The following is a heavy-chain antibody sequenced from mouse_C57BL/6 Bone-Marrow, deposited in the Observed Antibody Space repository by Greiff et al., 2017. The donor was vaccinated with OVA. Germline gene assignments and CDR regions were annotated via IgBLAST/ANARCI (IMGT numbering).Heavy chain of an antibody. D-gene: IGHD2-2*01. CDR3: ARSRGYDETWCAY. J-gene: IGHJ3*01. V-gene: IGHV1-63*01. CDR2: IYPGGGYT. Sequence: VQRVESGAELVRPGTSVKMSCKASGYTFTNYWIGWATQRPGHGLAWIGDIYPGGGYTNYNEKFKGKATLTADKSTSTAYLQFSSLTSEDSAIDYCARSRGYDETWCAYWGQGTLVTVSA. CDR1: GYTFTNYW.